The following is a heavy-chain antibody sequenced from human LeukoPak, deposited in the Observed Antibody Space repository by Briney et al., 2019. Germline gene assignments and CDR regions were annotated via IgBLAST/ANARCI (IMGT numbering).Heavy chain of an antibody. CDR1: GYTFNSYD. CDR3: ARVWNYYGSGSSTLNFDY. CDR2: MNPNSGNT. V-gene: IGHV1-8*01. J-gene: IGHJ4*02. D-gene: IGHD3-10*01. Sequence: GASVKVSCKASGYTFNSYDINWVRPATGQGLEWMGWMNPNSGNTGYAQKFQGRVTMTRNTSISTAYMELSSLRSEDTAVYYCARVWNYYGSGSSTLNFDYWGQGTLVTVSS.